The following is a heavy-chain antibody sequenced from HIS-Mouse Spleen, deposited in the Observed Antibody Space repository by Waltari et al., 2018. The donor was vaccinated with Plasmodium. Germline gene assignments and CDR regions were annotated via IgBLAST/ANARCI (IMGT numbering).Heavy chain of an antibody. CDR3: ARDGYSGYDLNY. J-gene: IGHJ4*02. CDR1: GFTFRRYS. D-gene: IGHD5-12*01. Sequence: EVQLVESGGGLVQPGGCLRLSLPASGFTFRRYSMNWVRQAPGKGLDWVSDISSSSSTIYYADSVKGRFTISRDNAKNSRYLQMNSLRAEDTAVYYCARDGYSGYDLNYWGQGTLVTVSS. CDR2: ISSSSSTI. V-gene: IGHV3-48*01.